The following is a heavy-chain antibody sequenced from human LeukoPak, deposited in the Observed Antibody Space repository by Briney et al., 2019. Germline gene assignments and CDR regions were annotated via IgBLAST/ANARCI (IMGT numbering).Heavy chain of an antibody. CDR2: IYSGSTT. CDR3: ARLRGYCSSNSCYPLGY. V-gene: IGHV3-53*01. J-gene: IGHJ4*02. Sequence: PGGSLRLSCAASGFTVSSKYMSWVRQAPGKGLEWVSVIYSGSTTFYADSVKGRFSISRDNSKNTLYLQMNSLRAEDTAVYYCARLRGYCSSNSCYPLGYWGQGTLVTVPS. CDR1: GFTVSSKY. D-gene: IGHD2-2*01.